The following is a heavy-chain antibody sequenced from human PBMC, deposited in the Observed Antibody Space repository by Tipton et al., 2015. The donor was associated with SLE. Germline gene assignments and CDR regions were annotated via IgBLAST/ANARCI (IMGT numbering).Heavy chain of an antibody. D-gene: IGHD2-21*02. CDR3: ARGGATLTAIPFDY. CDR2: INHSGSS. J-gene: IGHJ4*02. CDR1: GGSISGYY. V-gene: IGHV4-34*01. Sequence: TLSLTCTVSGGSISGYYWSWIRQPPGKGLEWIGDINHSGSSNYNPSLESRVTISIDTSNNHFSLRLSSVTAADTAVYYCARGGATLTAIPFDYWGQGTLVTVSS.